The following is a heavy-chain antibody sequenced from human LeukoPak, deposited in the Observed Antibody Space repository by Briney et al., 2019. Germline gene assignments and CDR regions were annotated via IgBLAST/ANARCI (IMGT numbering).Heavy chain of an antibody. CDR3: ARETLTGYPDFDY. V-gene: IGHV1-69*06. CDR1: GGTFSSYA. Sequence: ASVKVSCKASGGTFSSYAISWVRQAPGQGLEWMGGIIPIFGTANYAQKFQGRVTITADKSTSTACMELSSLRSEDTAVCYCARETLTGYPDFDYWGQGTLVTVSS. J-gene: IGHJ4*02. D-gene: IGHD3-9*01. CDR2: IIPIFGTA.